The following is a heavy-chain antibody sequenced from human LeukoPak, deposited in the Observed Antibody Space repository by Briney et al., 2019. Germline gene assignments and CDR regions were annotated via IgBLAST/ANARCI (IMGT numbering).Heavy chain of an antibody. V-gene: IGHV4-4*07. Sequence: SETLSLTCTVSGGSISSYYWSWIRQPAGKGLEWIGRIYTSGSTNYNPSLKSRVTMSVDTSKNQFSLKLGSVTAADTAVYYCARARGIFCSGGSCYSGVFDYWGQGTLVTVSS. CDR1: GGSISSYY. D-gene: IGHD2-15*01. CDR3: ARARGIFCSGGSCYSGVFDY. J-gene: IGHJ4*02. CDR2: IYTSGST.